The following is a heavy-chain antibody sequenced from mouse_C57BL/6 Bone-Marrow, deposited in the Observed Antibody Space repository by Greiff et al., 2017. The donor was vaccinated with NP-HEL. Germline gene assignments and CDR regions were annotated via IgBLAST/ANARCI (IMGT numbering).Heavy chain of an antibody. J-gene: IGHJ3*01. CDR2: IYIGNGDT. Sequence: EVKLQESGPELVRPGPSVKMSCKTSGYTFTSYGINWVKQRPGQGLEWIGYIYIGNGDTGYNEKLKGKATLTSDTSSSTAYMQLSSLASEDYASYCCACYSLADGGQGTGITVTA. CDR1: GYTFTSYG. D-gene: IGHD1-1*01. CDR3: ACYSLAD. V-gene: IGHV1-58*01.